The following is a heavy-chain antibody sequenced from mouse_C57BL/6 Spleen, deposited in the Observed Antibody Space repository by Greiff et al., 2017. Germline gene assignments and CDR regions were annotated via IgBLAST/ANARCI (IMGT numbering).Heavy chain of an antibody. CDR3: ARSHLGYGSNTLGFAY. Sequence: QVQLQQSGPELVKPGASVKISCKASGYAFSSSWMNWVKQRPGKGLEWIGRIYPGDGDTNYNGKFKGKATLTADKSSSTAYMQLSSLTSEDSAVYFCARSHLGYGSNTLGFAYWGQGTLVTVSA. J-gene: IGHJ3*01. CDR2: IYPGDGDT. CDR1: GYAFSSSW. V-gene: IGHV1-82*01. D-gene: IGHD1-1*01.